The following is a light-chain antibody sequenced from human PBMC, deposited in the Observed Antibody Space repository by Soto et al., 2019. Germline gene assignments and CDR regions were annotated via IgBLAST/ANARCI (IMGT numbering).Light chain of an antibody. V-gene: IGLV8-61*01. CDR3: VLYMGSGIWI. CDR1: SGSVSPSHY. Sequence: QTVVTQEPSFSVSPGGTVTLTCGLSSGSVSPSHYPSWYQQTPGQAPRTLIYGTNARSSGVPDRVSGSILGDKAALTITGAQADDESDYYCVLYMGSGIWIFGGGTKLTVL. CDR2: GTN. J-gene: IGLJ2*01.